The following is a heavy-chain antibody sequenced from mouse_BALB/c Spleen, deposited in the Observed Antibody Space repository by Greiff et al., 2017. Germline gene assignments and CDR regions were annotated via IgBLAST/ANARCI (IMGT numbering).Heavy chain of an antibody. CDR3: ARDGYYAMDY. CDR1: GFTFSDYY. Sequence: EVHLVESGGGLVKPGGSLKLSCAASGFTFSDYYMYWVRQTPEKRLEWVATISDGGSYTYYPDSVKGRFTISRDNAKNNLYLQMSSLKSEDTAMYYCARDGYYAMDYWGQGTSVTVSS. J-gene: IGHJ4*01. CDR2: ISDGGSYT. V-gene: IGHV5-4*02.